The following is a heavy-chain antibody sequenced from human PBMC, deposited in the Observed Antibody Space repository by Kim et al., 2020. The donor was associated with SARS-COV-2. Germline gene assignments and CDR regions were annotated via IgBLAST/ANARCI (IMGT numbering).Heavy chain of an antibody. V-gene: IGHV3-48*02. CDR2: STI. Sequence: STIYYADSVKGRFTISRDNAKNSLYLQMNSLRDEDTAVYYCARDQYGMDVWGQGTTVTVSS. J-gene: IGHJ6*02. CDR3: ARDQYGMDV.